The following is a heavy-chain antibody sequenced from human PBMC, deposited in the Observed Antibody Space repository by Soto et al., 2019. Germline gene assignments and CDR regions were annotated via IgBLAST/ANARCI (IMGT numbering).Heavy chain of an antibody. CDR2: VKSKTDGGTT. J-gene: IGHJ4*01. CDR1: GFTFSSYW. D-gene: IGHD4-17*01. V-gene: IGHV3-15*07. CDR3: TTDSYMTNIIVRFDY. Sequence: PGGSLRLSCAASGFTFSSYWINWVRQAPGKGLEWVGRVKSKTDGGTTDFAAPVKGRFAISRDDSKNMVYLEMNSLKTEDTAIYYCTTDSYMTNIIVRFDYWGHGTLVTVSS.